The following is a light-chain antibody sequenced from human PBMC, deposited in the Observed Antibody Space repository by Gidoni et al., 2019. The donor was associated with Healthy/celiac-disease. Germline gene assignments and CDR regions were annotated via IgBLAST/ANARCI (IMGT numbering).Light chain of an antibody. J-gene: IGKJ4*01. V-gene: IGKV1-39*01. CDR3: QQSYSFPLT. CDR2: AAS. Sequence: DIQMTQSPSSLSASVGDRVTITCRASQSISSYLNWYQQKPGKAPKLLIYAASSLQSGVPSRLSGSGSGTDFTLTISSLQPEDFATYYCQQSYSFPLTFGGGTKVEIK. CDR1: QSISSY.